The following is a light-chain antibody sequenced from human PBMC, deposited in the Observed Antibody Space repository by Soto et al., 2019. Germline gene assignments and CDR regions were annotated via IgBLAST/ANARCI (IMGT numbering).Light chain of an antibody. J-gene: IGLJ1*01. CDR2: EVS. V-gene: IGLV2-23*02. CDR3: CSYAGSNV. CDR1: SSDVGSYNL. Sequence: QSALTQPASVSGSPGQSITISCTGTSSDVGSYNLVSWYQQHPGKAPKLMIYEVSKRPSGVSNRFSGSKSGNTASLTISGRQAEDEADYYCCSYAGSNVFGTGTKLTVL.